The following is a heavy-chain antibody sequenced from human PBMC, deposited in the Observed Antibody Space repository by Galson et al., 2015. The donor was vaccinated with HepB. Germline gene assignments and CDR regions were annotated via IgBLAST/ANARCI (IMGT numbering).Heavy chain of an antibody. CDR2: IDWDDDK. V-gene: IGHV2-70*01. Sequence: PALVKPTQTLTLTCTFSGFSLSTSGMCVSWIRQPPGKALEWLALIDWDDDKYYSTSLKTRLTISKDTSKNQVVRTMTNMDPVDTATYYCARTRLYSGSYHSFDYWGQGTLVTVSS. CDR1: GFSLSTSGMC. J-gene: IGHJ4*02. D-gene: IGHD1-26*01. CDR3: ARTRLYSGSYHSFDY.